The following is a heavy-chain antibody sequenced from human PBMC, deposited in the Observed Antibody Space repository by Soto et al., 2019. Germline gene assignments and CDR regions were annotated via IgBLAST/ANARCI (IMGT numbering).Heavy chain of an antibody. D-gene: IGHD3-10*01. Sequence: PGGPLRLSGAPSGFTFINYAMPWVPQAQGKGLKNVSAISDNGFSTYYGDSVRGRFIISRDTSKNTLYLKLGTLRAEAMPVYNCAKERAPVVLRGQDYWGKRTLVTVS. CDR3: AKERAPVVLRGQDY. V-gene: IGHV3-64*02. J-gene: IGHJ4*02. CDR1: GFTFINYA. CDR2: ISDNGFST.